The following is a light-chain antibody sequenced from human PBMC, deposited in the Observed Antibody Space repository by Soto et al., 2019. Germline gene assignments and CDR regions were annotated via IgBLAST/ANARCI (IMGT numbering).Light chain of an antibody. CDR3: QQYGSSGT. V-gene: IGKV3-20*01. CDR2: GTS. CDR1: QSVSSSF. J-gene: IGKJ1*01. Sequence: EIVLTQSPGTLSLSPWERATLSVRASQSVSSSFLAWYQQKRGQAPRLLIYGTSSRATGIPDRFSGSGSGTDFTLTISRLEPEDFAVYYCQQYGSSGTFGQGTKVDIK.